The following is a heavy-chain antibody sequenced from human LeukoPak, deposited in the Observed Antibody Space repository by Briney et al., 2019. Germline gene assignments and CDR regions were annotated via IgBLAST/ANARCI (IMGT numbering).Heavy chain of an antibody. CDR2: INHSGGT. Sequence: SETLSPTCTVSGYSISSGYYWGWIRQPPGKGLEWIGEINHSGGTNYNPSLKSRVTISVDTSKNQFSLKLSSVTAADTAVYYCARHAGLLPSGYDYWGQGTLVTVSS. CDR3: ARHAGLLPSGYDY. V-gene: IGHV4-38-2*02. D-gene: IGHD6-13*01. J-gene: IGHJ4*02. CDR1: GYSISSGYY.